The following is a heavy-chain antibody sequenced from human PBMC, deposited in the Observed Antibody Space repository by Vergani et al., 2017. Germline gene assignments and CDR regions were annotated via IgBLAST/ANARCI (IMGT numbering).Heavy chain of an antibody. D-gene: IGHD2-21*02. CDR3: ARIVVVTAAFDY. J-gene: IGHJ4*02. V-gene: IGHV4-30-4*01. CDR1: GGSISSGDYY. CDR2: IYYSGRT. Sequence: QVQLQESGPGLVKPSQTLSLTCTVSGGSISSGDYYWSGIRQPPGKGLEWSGYIYYSGRTYSNPSLKSRVTISVDTSKNQFSLKLSSVTAADTAVYYCARIVVVTAAFDYWGQGTLVTVSS.